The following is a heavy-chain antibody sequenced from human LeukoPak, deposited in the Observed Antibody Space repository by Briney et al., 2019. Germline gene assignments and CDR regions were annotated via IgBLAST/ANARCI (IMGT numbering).Heavy chain of an antibody. Sequence: PGGSLRLSCAASGFTFRNYAMHWVRQAPGKRLEWEALISYDGNNKYYADSVKGRFAISKDKSKITLFLRMNSLRAEDTAVYYCAREGFTMMVVSKAYYFDCWGQGTLVTVSS. V-gene: IGHV3-30*09. CDR1: GFTFRNYA. D-gene: IGHD3-22*01. CDR2: ISYDGNNK. J-gene: IGHJ4*02. CDR3: AREGFTMMVVSKAYYFDC.